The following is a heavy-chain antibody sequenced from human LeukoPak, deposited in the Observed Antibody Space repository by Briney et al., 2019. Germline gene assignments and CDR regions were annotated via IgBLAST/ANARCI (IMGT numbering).Heavy chain of an antibody. Sequence: GGSLRLSCAASGFTFSSYAMSWVRQAPGKGLGWVSAISGSGGSTYYADSVKGRFTISRDNSKNTLYLQMNSLRAEDTAVYYCAKHMVVYYYYGMDVWGQGTTVTVSS. J-gene: IGHJ6*02. V-gene: IGHV3-23*01. CDR2: ISGSGGST. CDR3: AKHMVVYYYYGMDV. D-gene: IGHD2-15*01. CDR1: GFTFSSYA.